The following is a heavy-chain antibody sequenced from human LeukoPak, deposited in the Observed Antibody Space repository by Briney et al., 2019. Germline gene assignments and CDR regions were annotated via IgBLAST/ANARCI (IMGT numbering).Heavy chain of an antibody. Sequence: GESLKICCKGSGYSFTSYWIGWVRQMPGKGLEWMGIIYPGDSDTRYSPSFQGQVSISADKSISTAYLQWSSLKASDTAMYYRARVRPQDGFDIWGQGTMVTVSS. CDR1: GYSFTSYW. CDR3: ARVRPQDGFDI. J-gene: IGHJ3*02. V-gene: IGHV5-51*01. CDR2: IYPGDSDT.